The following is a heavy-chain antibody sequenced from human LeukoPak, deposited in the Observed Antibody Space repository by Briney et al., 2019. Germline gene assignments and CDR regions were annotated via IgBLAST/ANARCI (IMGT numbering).Heavy chain of an antibody. D-gene: IGHD3-3*01. J-gene: IGHJ4*02. V-gene: IGHV3-49*04. CDR2: IRSKAYGGTT. CDR3: TRDLYDFWSGYLLDY. Sequence: PGGSLRLSCTASGFTFGDYAMSWVRQAPGKGLEWVGFIRSKAYGGTTEYAASVKGRFTISRDDSKSIAYLQMNSLKTEDTAVYYCTRDLYDFWSGYLLDYWGQGTLVTVSS. CDR1: GFTFGDYA.